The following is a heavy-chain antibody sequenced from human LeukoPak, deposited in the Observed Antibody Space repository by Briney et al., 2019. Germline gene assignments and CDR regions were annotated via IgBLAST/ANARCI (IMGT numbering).Heavy chain of an antibody. CDR1: GFTFSSYG. Sequence: GGSLRLSCAASGFTFSSYGMHWVRQAPGKGLEWVAVISYDGSNKYYADSVKGRFTISRDNSKSTLYLQMNSLRAEDTAVYSCAKYTSGTSYRGLDQWGQGTLVTVSS. D-gene: IGHD3-10*01. CDR2: ISYDGSNK. V-gene: IGHV3-30*18. J-gene: IGHJ4*02. CDR3: AKYTSGTSYRGLDQ.